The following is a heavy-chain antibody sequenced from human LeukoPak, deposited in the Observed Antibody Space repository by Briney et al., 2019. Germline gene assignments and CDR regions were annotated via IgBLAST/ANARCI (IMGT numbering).Heavy chain of an antibody. V-gene: IGHV4-61*02. J-gene: IGHJ4*02. CDR1: RGSFSSGNYY. Sequence: PSETLSLTCTVSRGSFSSGNYYWSWIRRPAGKGLEWIGRIYTSGNPNYNPSLKSRVTISVDTSKNQFSLKLSSVTAADTAVYYCARGPVFGELLTWGQGTLVTVSS. CDR3: ARGPVFGELLT. D-gene: IGHD3-10*02. CDR2: IYTSGNP.